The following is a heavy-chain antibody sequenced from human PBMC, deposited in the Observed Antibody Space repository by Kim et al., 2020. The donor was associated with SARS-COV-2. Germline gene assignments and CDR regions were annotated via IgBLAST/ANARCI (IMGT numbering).Heavy chain of an antibody. CDR3: ARLYIARPDY. CDR1: GVSMSRSSYY. V-gene: IGHV4-39*01. CDR2: MYYSGST. D-gene: IGHD3-16*02. Sequence: SETLSLTCTVSGVSMSRSSYYWGWIRQPPGKGLEWIGSMYYSGSTYYNPSLKSRVTISGDTSKNQFSLKMTSVTAADTAVYYCARLYIARPDYWGQGTLV. J-gene: IGHJ4*02.